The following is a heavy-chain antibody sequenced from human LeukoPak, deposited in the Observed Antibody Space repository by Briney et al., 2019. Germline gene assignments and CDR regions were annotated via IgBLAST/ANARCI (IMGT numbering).Heavy chain of an antibody. D-gene: IGHD3-10*01. CDR2: ISSGGSTI. J-gene: IGHJ5*02. CDR3: ARASRYGLNWFDP. CDR1: GFTFSDYY. V-gene: IGHV3-11*04. Sequence: GGSLRLSCAASGFTFSDYYMSWIRQAPGKGLEWVSYISSGGSTIYYADSVKGRFTISRDNAKNSLYLQMNSLRAEDTAVYYCARASRYGLNWFDPWGQGTLVTVSS.